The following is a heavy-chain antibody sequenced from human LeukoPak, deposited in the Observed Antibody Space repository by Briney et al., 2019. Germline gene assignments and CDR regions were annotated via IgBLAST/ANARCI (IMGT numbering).Heavy chain of an antibody. CDR2: INHSGST. D-gene: IGHD2-15*01. Sequence: PSETLSLTCAVYGGSFSGYYWSWIRQPPGKGPEWIGEINHSGSTNYNPSLKSRVTISVDTSKNQFSLKLSSVTAADTAVYYCVRGTSVVVVAATGAFDIWGQGTMVTVSS. J-gene: IGHJ3*02. CDR3: VRGTSVVVVAATGAFDI. V-gene: IGHV4-34*01. CDR1: GGSFSGYY.